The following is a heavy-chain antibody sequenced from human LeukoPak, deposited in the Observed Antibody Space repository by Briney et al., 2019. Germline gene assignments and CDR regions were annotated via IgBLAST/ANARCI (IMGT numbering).Heavy chain of an antibody. CDR2: IYYSGST. V-gene: IGHV4-39*07. Sequence: PSETLSLTCTVSGGSISSSSYYWGWIRQPPGKGLEWIGSIYYSGSTYYNPSLKSRVTISVDTSKNQFSLKLSSVTAADTAVYYCARDHTMVRGVPPALDYWGQGTLVTVSS. CDR1: GGSISSSSYY. CDR3: ARDHTMVRGVPPALDY. D-gene: IGHD3-10*01. J-gene: IGHJ4*02.